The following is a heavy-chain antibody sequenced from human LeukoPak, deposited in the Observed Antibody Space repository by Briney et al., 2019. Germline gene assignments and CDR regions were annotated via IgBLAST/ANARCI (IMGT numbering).Heavy chain of an antibody. CDR2: INPSGGIT. CDR1: GYTFTSYY. Sequence: ASVKVSCKASGYTFTSYYMHWVRQAPGQGLEWMGMINPSGGITSYAQSSQGRVTMTRDTSTRTVHMEMSSLRSEDTAVYFCARDLLPSRYCTSTSCSASDSWGQGTLVIVSS. D-gene: IGHD2-2*01. CDR3: ARDLLPSRYCTSTSCSASDS. J-gene: IGHJ4*02. V-gene: IGHV1-46*01.